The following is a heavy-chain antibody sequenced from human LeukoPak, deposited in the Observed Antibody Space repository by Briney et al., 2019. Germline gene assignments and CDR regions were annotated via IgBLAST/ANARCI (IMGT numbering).Heavy chain of an antibody. Sequence: SETLSLTCAVYGGSVSGYYWSWIRQPPGKGLEWIGEIHHSGATNYNPSLKSRATILLDKSKNQFSLKLRSVTAADTAVYYCVRGILEVYYFDLWGRGTLVTVSS. CDR3: VRGILEVYYFDL. V-gene: IGHV4-34*01. CDR1: GGSVSGYY. CDR2: IHHSGAT. D-gene: IGHD1-1*01. J-gene: IGHJ2*01.